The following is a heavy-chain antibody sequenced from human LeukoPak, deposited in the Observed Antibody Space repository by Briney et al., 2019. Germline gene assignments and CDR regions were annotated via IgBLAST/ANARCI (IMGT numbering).Heavy chain of an antibody. D-gene: IGHD4-17*01. CDR2: IWHDGSNK. CDR1: GFTISTYG. V-gene: IGHV3-33*01. CDR3: ARGKTTVTTGELAY. Sequence: GGSLRLSCAASGFTISTYGLHWVRQAPGKGLEWVAVIWHDGSNKYYADSVKGRFTISGDSSKNMLYLQMNSLRAEDTAAYYCARGKTTVTTGELAYWGQGTLVTVSS. J-gene: IGHJ4*02.